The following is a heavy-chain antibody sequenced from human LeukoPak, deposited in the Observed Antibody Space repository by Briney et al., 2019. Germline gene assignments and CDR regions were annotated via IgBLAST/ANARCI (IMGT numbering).Heavy chain of an antibody. CDR3: ARARYAPEYVAARLDY. D-gene: IGHD6-6*01. J-gene: IGHJ4*02. CDR2: IRYDGSNK. CDR1: GFTFSSYG. V-gene: IGHV3-30*02. Sequence: GGSLRLSCAASGFTFSSYGMHWVRQAPGKGLEWVAFIRYDGSNKYYADSVKGRFTISRDNSKNTLYLQVNSPRAEDTAVYYCARARYAPEYVAARLDYWGQGTLVTVSS.